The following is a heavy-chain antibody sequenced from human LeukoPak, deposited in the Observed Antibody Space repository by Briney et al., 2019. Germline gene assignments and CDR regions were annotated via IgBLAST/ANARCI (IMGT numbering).Heavy chain of an antibody. D-gene: IGHD3-22*01. CDR2: IRYDGSNK. V-gene: IGHV3-30*02. Sequence: GGSLRLSCAASGFTFSSYGMHWVRQAPGKGLEWVAFIRYDGSNKYYADSVKGRFTISRDNSKNALYLQMNSLRAEDTAVYYCAKLSYYDSSGPIDYWGQGTLVTVSS. J-gene: IGHJ4*02. CDR1: GFTFSSYG. CDR3: AKLSYYDSSGPIDY.